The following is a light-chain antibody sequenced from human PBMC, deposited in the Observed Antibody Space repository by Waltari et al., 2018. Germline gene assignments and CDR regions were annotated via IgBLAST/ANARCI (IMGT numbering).Light chain of an antibody. J-gene: IGLJ1*01. CDR2: EDI. Sequence: SYELTQPPSVSVSPGQTASITCSGDKLGDKYVYWYQQKPGQSPTLVMYEDIKRPAGIPVRRSGSNSGNTAALTIGGTQVMDEADYYCQAWDSSTYVFGTGTQVTVL. V-gene: IGLV3-1*01. CDR3: QAWDSSTYV. CDR1: KLGDKY.